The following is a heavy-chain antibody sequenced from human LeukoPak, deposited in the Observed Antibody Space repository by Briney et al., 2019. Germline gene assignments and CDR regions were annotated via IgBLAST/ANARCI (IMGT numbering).Heavy chain of an antibody. Sequence: ASVTVSCTASVYTFTIYYMHWVRQAPGQGLEWMGIINPSGGSTSYAQKFQGRVTMTRDTSTSTVYMELSSLRSEDTAVYYCARDFLQQQLVRHWFDPWGQGTLVTVSS. CDR2: INPSGGST. D-gene: IGHD6-13*01. V-gene: IGHV1-46*01. J-gene: IGHJ5*02. CDR3: ARDFLQQQLVRHWFDP. CDR1: VYTFTIYY.